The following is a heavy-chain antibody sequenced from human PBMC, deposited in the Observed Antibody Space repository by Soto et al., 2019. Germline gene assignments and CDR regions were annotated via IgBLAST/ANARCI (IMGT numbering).Heavy chain of an antibody. D-gene: IGHD1-26*01. CDR2: IYYSGTT. CDR1: GGSITSSSYY. J-gene: IGHJ5*02. V-gene: IGHV4-39*01. CDR3: ARLKGAYFITTYNWFDP. Sequence: PAEILCLACNVSGGSITSSSYYWGWIRQPPGEGLEWIGDIYYSGTTHYNPSLKSRVTISVDTSKNQFYLKLSSVTAADTSVYSCARLKGAYFITTYNWFDPWGQGIQVTVS.